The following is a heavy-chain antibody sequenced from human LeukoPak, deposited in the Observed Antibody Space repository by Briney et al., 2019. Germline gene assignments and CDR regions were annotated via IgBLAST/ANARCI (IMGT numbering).Heavy chain of an antibody. Sequence: SETLSLTCTVSGGSISSSSYYWGWIRQPPGKGLEWIGSIYYSGSTYYNPSLKSRVTMSVDTSKNQFSLKLSSVTAADTAVYYCARCKDFWSGYYDGYYYYMDVWGKGTTVTVSS. D-gene: IGHD3-3*01. CDR1: GGSISSSSYY. CDR3: ARCKDFWSGYYDGYYYYMDV. J-gene: IGHJ6*03. CDR2: IYYSGST. V-gene: IGHV4-39*07.